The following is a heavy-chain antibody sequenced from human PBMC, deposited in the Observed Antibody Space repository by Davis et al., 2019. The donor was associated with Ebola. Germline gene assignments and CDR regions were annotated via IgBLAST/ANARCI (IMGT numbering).Heavy chain of an antibody. J-gene: IGHJ4*02. Sequence: AASVKVSCKASGYTFTKYDIAWVRQATGQGLEWMGWMNPNSGNTGYAQKFQGRVTITRNTSINTAYMQLSSLRSEDSAVYYCAREIKRAVQGSFFENWGQGTLVTVSS. CDR2: MNPNSGNT. CDR3: AREIKRAVQGSFFEN. CDR1: GYTFTKYD. D-gene: IGHD3-16*02. V-gene: IGHV1-8*01.